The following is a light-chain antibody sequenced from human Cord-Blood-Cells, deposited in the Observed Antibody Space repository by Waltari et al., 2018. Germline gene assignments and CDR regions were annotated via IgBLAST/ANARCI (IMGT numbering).Light chain of an antibody. CDR2: EVS. CDR3: SSYAGSWV. Sequence: QSALTQPPSASGSPGQSVTLSCTGTRRDVGGYNYVSWYQQHPGKAPKLMIYEVSKRPSGVPDRFSGSKSGNTASLTVSGLQAEDEADYYCSSYAGSWVFGGGTKLTVL. V-gene: IGLV2-8*01. J-gene: IGLJ3*02. CDR1: RRDVGGYNY.